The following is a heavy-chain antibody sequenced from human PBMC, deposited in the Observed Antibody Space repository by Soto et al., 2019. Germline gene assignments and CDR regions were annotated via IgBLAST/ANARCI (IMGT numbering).Heavy chain of an antibody. CDR2: IYYSGST. CDR3: GGCGGVWVGELGYYGMDV. D-gene: IGHD3-10*01. V-gene: IGHV4-31*03. CDR1: GGSISSGGYY. Sequence: QVQLQESGPGLVKPSQTLSLTCTVSGGSISSGGYYWSWIRQHPGKGLEWIGYIYYSGSTYYNPSLKSRVTRSVDPSKKQFYLKLSSATAGDAAGYYCGGCGGVWVGELGYYGMDVWGQGTTVTVAS. J-gene: IGHJ6*02.